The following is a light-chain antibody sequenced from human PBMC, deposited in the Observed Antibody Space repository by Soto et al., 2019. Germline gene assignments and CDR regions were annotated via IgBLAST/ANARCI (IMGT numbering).Light chain of an antibody. CDR1: QCISSNY. J-gene: IGKJ1*01. V-gene: IGKV3-20*01. CDR2: ATF. Sequence: IVYILSPGSLSFSPGEEATLSSSPSQCISSNYLDFYEQIPIQARSLLISATFNMATGIPDRFTGCGSGTDFTLTISRLEPEDFGVYYCQQYDSSPPTFGKGTMASIK. CDR3: QQYDSSPPT.